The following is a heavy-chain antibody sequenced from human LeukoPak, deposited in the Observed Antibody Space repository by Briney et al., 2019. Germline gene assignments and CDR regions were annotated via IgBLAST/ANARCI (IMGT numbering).Heavy chain of an antibody. CDR3: ATPGGGQQWLAYYFDY. CDR2: IIPILGIA. CDR1: GGTXSSYA. V-gene: IGHV1-69*04. D-gene: IGHD6-19*01. J-gene: IGHJ4*02. Sequence: SVKVSCKASGGTXSSYAISWVRQAPGQGLEWMGRIIPILGIANYAQKFQGRVTITADKSTSTAYMELSSLRSEDTAVYYCATPGGGQQWLAYYFDYWGQGTLVTVSS.